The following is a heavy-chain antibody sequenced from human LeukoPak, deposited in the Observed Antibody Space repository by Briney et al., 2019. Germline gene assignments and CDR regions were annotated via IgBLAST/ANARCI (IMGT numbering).Heavy chain of an antibody. V-gene: IGHV3-48*01. D-gene: IGHD1-26*01. Sequence: GGSLRLSCAASGFNFSIYSMNWVRQAPGKGLEWVSYITRSSTTIYYADSVKGRFTISRDNAKNTLYLQMNSLRAEDTAVYYCAKDQSAVRRGAYAFDIWGQGTMVTVSS. CDR1: GFNFSIYS. CDR2: ITRSSTTI. CDR3: AKDQSAVRRGAYAFDI. J-gene: IGHJ3*02.